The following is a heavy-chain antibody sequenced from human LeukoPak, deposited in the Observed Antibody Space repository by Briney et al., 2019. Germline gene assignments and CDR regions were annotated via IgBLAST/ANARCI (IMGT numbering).Heavy chain of an antibody. CDR2: IYYSGST. D-gene: IGHD6-13*01. CDR3: ARVKQLVSFDY. Sequence: SETLSLTCTVSGYSISSGYYWGWLRQPPGKGLEWIGSIYYSGSTYYNPSLKSRVTISVDTSKNQFSLKLSSVTAADTAVYYCARVKQLVSFDYWGQGTLVTVSS. V-gene: IGHV4-38-2*02. CDR1: GYSISSGYY. J-gene: IGHJ4*02.